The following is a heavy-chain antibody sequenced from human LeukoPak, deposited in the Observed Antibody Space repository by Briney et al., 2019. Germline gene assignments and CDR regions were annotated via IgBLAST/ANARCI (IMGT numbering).Heavy chain of an antibody. V-gene: IGHV1-69*05. Sequence: ASVKVSCKASGGTFISYAISWVRQAPGQGLEWMGGSIPIFGTANYAQKFQGRVTITTDESTSTAYMELSSLRSEDTAVYYCARELGSSWYGTFDYWGQGTLVTVSS. CDR1: GGTFISYA. CDR2: SIPIFGTA. J-gene: IGHJ4*02. D-gene: IGHD6-13*01. CDR3: ARELGSSWYGTFDY.